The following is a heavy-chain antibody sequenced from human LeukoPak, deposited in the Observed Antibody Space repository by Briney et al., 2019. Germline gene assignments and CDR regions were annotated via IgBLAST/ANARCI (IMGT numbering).Heavy chain of an antibody. J-gene: IGHJ6*02. CDR1: GLTFSSYG. CDR2: IWYDGSNK. CDR3: ARDRGAVVVVPAAVYYYYGMDV. V-gene: IGHV3-33*01. Sequence: GGSLRLSCAASGLTFSSYGMHWVRQAPGKGLEWVAVIWYDGSNKYYADSVKGRFTISRDNSKNTLYLQMNSLRAEDTAVYYCARDRGAVVVVPAAVYYYYGMDVWGQGTTVTVSS. D-gene: IGHD2-2*01.